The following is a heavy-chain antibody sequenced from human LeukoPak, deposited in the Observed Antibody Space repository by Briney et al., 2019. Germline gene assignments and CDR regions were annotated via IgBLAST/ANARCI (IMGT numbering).Heavy chain of an antibody. V-gene: IGHV1-2*02. Sequence: ASVKVSRNASGYTFTGYYMHWVRQAPGQGLEWMGWINPNSGGTNYAQEFQGRVTMTRDPSISTAYMELSRLRSDDTAVYYCARGPLVRGVINWGQGTLVTVSS. CDR1: GYTFTGYY. CDR3: ARGPLVRGVIN. CDR2: INPNSGGT. D-gene: IGHD3-10*01. J-gene: IGHJ4*02.